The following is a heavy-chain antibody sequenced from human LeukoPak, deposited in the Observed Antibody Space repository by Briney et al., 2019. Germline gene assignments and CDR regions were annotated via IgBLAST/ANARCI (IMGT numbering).Heavy chain of an antibody. D-gene: IGHD3-22*01. Sequence: GGSLRLSCAASGFTFSSYAMSWVRQAPGKGLQSVSAISDSGGSTYYADSVKGRFTISRDNSKNTLYLQMNSLRAEDTAVYYCAKARNNYYDSSGRKKNWYFDLWGRGTLVTVSS. CDR3: AKARNNYYDSSGRKKNWYFDL. V-gene: IGHV3-23*01. CDR1: GFTFSSYA. CDR2: ISDSGGST. J-gene: IGHJ2*01.